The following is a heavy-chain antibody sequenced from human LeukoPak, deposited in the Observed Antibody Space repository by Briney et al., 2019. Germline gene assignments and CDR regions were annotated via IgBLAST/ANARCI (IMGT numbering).Heavy chain of an antibody. Sequence: GGSLRLSCAASGFTFSSYSMNWVRQAPGKGLEWVSSISSSSSYIYYADSVKGRFTISRDNARNSLYLQMNSLRVEDTAVYYCAKEGRSLQTYWGQGTLVTVSS. D-gene: IGHD5-24*01. CDR3: AKEGRSLQTY. CDR2: ISSSSSYI. CDR1: GFTFSSYS. J-gene: IGHJ4*02. V-gene: IGHV3-21*04.